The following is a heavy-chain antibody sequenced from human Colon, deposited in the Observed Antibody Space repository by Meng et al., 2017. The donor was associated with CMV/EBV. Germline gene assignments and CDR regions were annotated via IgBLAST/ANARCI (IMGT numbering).Heavy chain of an antibody. CDR2: ISTSGTYI. Sequence: GESLKISCAASGFTFSSFSMNWDRQAPGKGLEWVSSISTSGTYIHYADSVKGRFTISRDNSKNTLYLQMNSLRAEDTAVCYCARRSGSYLDYWGQGTLVTVSS. CDR3: ARRSGSYLDY. D-gene: IGHD1-26*01. J-gene: IGHJ4*02. CDR1: GFTFSSFS. V-gene: IGHV3-21*04.